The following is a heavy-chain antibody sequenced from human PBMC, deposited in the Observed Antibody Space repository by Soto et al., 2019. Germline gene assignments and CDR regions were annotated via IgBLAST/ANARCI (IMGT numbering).Heavy chain of an antibody. D-gene: IGHD6-19*01. V-gene: IGHV4-59*12. CDR1: GGPISSYY. J-gene: IGHJ5*02. CDR3: ARIAVAAAWFDP. CDR2: IFYSGST. Sequence: SETLSLTCAASGGPISSYYWSWIRQPPGKGLEWIGYIFYSGSTNYNPSLKSRVTISVDTSKNQFSLKLSSATAADTAVYYCARIAVAAAWFDPWGQGTLVTVS.